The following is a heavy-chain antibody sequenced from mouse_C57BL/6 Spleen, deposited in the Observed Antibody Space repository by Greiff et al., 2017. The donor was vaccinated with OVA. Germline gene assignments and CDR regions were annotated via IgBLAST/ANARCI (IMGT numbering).Heavy chain of an antibody. Sequence: QVQLQQSGPGLVQPSQSLSITCTASGFSLTSYGVHWVRQSPGKGLEWLGVIWSGGSTDYNAAFISRLSISKDNSKSQVFFKMNSLQADDTAIYYCARNRIVTTPFAYWGQGTLVTVSA. V-gene: IGHV2-2*01. D-gene: IGHD2-5*01. CDR3: ARNRIVTTPFAY. CDR2: IWSGGST. CDR1: GFSLTSYG. J-gene: IGHJ3*01.